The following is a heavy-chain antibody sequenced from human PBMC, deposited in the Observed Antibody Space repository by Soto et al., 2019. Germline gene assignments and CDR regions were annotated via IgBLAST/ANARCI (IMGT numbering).Heavy chain of an antibody. CDR2: IWYDGSNK. J-gene: IGHJ4*02. CDR3: ARGGITGTGDYFDY. CDR1: GFTFSSYG. Sequence: GGSLRLSCAASGFTFSSYGMHWVRQAPGKGLEWVAVIWYDGSNKYYADSVKGRFTISRDNSKNTLYLQMNSLRAEDTAVYYCARGGITGTGDYFDYWGQGTLVTVSS. V-gene: IGHV3-33*01. D-gene: IGHD1-20*01.